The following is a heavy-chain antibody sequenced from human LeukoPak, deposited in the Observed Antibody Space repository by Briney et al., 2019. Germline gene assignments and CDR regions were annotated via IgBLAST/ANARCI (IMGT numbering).Heavy chain of an antibody. J-gene: IGHJ4*02. CDR1: GFTVSSNY. Sequence: GGSLRLSCAASGFTVSSNYMSWVRQAPGKGLEWVSVIYSGGSTYYADSVKGRFTISRDNSKNTPCLQMNSLRAEDTAVYYCARVSRRAQYFDYWGQGTLVTVSS. V-gene: IGHV3-66*02. CDR3: ARVSRRAQYFDY. CDR2: IYSGGST. D-gene: IGHD1-1*01.